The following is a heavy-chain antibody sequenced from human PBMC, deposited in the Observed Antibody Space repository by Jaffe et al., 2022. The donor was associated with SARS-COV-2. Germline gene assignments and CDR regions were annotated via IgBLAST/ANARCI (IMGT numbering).Heavy chain of an antibody. J-gene: IGHJ4*02. V-gene: IGHV3-23*01. CDR2: ISGSGGST. CDR3: AKDSYVYSTSWRFDC. D-gene: IGHD6-13*01. CDR1: GFTFSSYA. Sequence: EVQLLESGGGLVQPGGSLRLSCAASGFTFSSYAMNWVRQAPGKGLEWVSAISGSGGSTYYADSVKGRFTISRDDSKNTLYLQMSSLRAEDTAVYYCAKDSYVYSTSWRFDCWGQGTLVTVSS.